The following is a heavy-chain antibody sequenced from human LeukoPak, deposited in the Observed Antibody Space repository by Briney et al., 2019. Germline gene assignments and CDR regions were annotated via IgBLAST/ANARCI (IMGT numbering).Heavy chain of an antibody. V-gene: IGHV4-59*13. Sequence: PSETLSLTCTVSGGSISGYSCTWIRQPPGQGLEWIGYFHNRRTPSYNPSLTGRVTISVDTAMDQVSLKLNSVTAADTAVYYCARGHLGLSPWGQGTLVTVSS. CDR1: GGSISGYS. J-gene: IGHJ5*02. CDR2: FHNRRTP. CDR3: ARGHLGLSP. D-gene: IGHD3-10*01.